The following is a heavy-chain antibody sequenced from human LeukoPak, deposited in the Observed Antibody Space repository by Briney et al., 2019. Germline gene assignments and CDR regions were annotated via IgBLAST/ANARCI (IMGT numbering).Heavy chain of an antibody. D-gene: IGHD5-12*01. CDR2: VNFYNGNT. J-gene: IGHJ4*02. CDR1: GYTLSDYG. V-gene: IGHV1-18*01. Sequence: ASVKVSCKASGYTLSDYGISWVRQARGQGLDWMGWVNFYNGNTKYAEKFQGRLTMTRDTPTSTAYMEVRSLRPDDTAIYYCVRTRRSIVATIFDYWGQGALITVSS. CDR3: VRTRRSIVATIFDY.